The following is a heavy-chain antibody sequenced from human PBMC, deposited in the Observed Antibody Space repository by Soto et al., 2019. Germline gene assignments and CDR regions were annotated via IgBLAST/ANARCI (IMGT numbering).Heavy chain of an antibody. J-gene: IGHJ5*02. CDR3: ASVGSDYDNSGYYLP. V-gene: IGHV4-4*02. CDR1: GGSVSSSNW. D-gene: IGHD3-22*01. CDR2: IYHSGST. Sequence: PSETLSLTCIVSGGSVSSSNWWSWVRQPPGKGLEWIGEIYHSGSTTYNPSLKSRATISVDKSENQSSLRLKSVTAADTAVYYCASVGSDYDNSGYYLPWRPGTLVTVSS.